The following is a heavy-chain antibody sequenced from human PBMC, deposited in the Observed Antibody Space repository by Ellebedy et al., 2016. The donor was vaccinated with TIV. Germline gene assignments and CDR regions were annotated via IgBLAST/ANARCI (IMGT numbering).Heavy chain of an antibody. V-gene: IGHV3-23*01. D-gene: IGHD1-26*01. CDR1: GFPFSTYA. J-gene: IGHJ6*02. Sequence: GESLKISXAASGFPFSTYAMNWVRQAPGTGLEWVSTISGSGRKTYYADSVKGRFTIARDNSKDTLYLQMNSLRAEDTAIYYCTKDGPGGRWEGNGMDVWGQGTTVNVSS. CDR2: ISGSGRKT. CDR3: TKDGPGGRWEGNGMDV.